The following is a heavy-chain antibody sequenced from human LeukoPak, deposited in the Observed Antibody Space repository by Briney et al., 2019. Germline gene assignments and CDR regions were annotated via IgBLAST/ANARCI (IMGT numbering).Heavy chain of an antibody. V-gene: IGHV4-4*02. CDR2: IYHSGST. CDR1: GGSISSSNW. Sequence: PSETLSLTCAVSGGSISSSNWWSWVRQPPGKGLEWIGEIYHSGSTNYNPSLKSRVTISVDTSKNQFSLKLSSVTAADTAVYYCARLNPGRYFDWTPHDYWGQGTLVTVSS. D-gene: IGHD3-9*01. J-gene: IGHJ4*02. CDR3: ARLNPGRYFDWTPHDY.